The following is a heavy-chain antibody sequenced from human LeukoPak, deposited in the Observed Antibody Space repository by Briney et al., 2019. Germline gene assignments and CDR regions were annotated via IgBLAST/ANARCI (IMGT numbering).Heavy chain of an antibody. D-gene: IGHD6-13*01. CDR1: GYSFTSYW. CDR2: IDPSDSYT. Sequence: GESLRISCKGSGYSFTSYWISWVRQMPGKGLEWMGKIDPSDSYTNYSPSFQGHVTISADRSISTAYLQWSSLKASDTAMYYCARHHSSIWAPFDYWGQGTLVAVS. V-gene: IGHV5-10-1*01. J-gene: IGHJ4*02. CDR3: ARHHSSIWAPFDY.